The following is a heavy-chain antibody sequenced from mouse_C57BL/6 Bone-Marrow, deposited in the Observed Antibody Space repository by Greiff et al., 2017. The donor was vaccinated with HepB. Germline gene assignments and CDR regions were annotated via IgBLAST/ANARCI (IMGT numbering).Heavy chain of an antibody. CDR2: FYPGSGSI. J-gene: IGHJ3*01. CDR3: ARRHYYGSSSAWFAY. V-gene: IGHV1-62-2*01. D-gene: IGHD1-1*01. Sequence: VKVVESGAELVKPGASVKLSCKASGYTFTEYTIHWVKQRSGQGLEWIGWFYPGSGSIKYNEKFKDKATLTADKSSSTVYMELSRLTSEDSAVYFCARRHYYGSSSAWFAYWGQGTLVTVSA. CDR1: GYTFTEYT.